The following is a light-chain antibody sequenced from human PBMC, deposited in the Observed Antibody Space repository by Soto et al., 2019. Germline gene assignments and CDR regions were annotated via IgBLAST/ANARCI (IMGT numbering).Light chain of an antibody. CDR1: QSVNNN. J-gene: IGKJ4*01. CDR2: GAS. CDR3: QQYSNWPPRLT. Sequence: ETLMTQSPATLSVSPGERATLSCRASQSVNNNLAWYQQKLGQAPRVLIYGASTRATGIPARFTGSGSGTEFTLTISSLQSADSAVYYCQQYSNWPPRLTFGGGTKVDIK. V-gene: IGKV3-15*01.